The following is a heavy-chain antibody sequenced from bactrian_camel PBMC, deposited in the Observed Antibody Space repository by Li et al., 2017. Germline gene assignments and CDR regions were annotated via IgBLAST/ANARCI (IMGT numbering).Heavy chain of an antibody. V-gene: IGHV3S1*01. J-gene: IGHJ4*01. Sequence: HVQLVESGGGSVQAEGSLRLSCAAAGDTLSKNCMGWFRQAPGKEREGVAIIYTGAEDHTYYAESVKGRFTISRDTANNTVSVYLQMDSLRPEDTAIYYCAAGLATSPQRFTALGACPADYVGQGTQVTVS. CDR2: IYTGAEDHT. CDR1: GDTLSKNC. D-gene: IGHD4*01.